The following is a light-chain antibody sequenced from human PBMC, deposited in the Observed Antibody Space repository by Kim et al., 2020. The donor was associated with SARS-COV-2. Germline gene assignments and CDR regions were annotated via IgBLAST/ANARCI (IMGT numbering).Light chain of an antibody. V-gene: IGLV3-1*01. CDR2: QDS. CDR1: KLGDKY. CDR3: QAWDSRNVV. Sequence: VSPEQTASITCSGDKLGDKYACWYQQKPGQSPVLVIYQDSKRPSGIPERFSGSNSGNTATLTISGTQAMDEADYYCQAWDSRNVVFGGGTQLTVL. J-gene: IGLJ2*01.